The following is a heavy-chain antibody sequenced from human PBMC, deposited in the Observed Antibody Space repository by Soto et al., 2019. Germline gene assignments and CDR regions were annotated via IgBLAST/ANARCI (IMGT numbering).Heavy chain of an antibody. CDR1: GGSISTDSYN. CDR2: IYYDGTP. Sequence: QLQLQESGPGLVKPSETLSLTCSVSGGSISTDSYNWDWIRQSPGKGLEWIGTIYYDGTPPYNPSLKSQATISVDKSRNHFSVKVRNVTAADTAMYYCARFFGKAFEVWGQGTMVKVSS. D-gene: IGHD3-3*01. CDR3: ARFFGKAFEV. J-gene: IGHJ3*01. V-gene: IGHV4-39*02.